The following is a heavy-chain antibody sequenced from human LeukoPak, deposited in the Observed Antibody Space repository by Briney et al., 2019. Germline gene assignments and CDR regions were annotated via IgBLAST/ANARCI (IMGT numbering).Heavy chain of an antibody. CDR2: INHSGST. Sequence: SETLSLTCAVYGGSFSGYYWSWIRQPPGKGLEWIGEINHSGSTNYNPSLKSRVTIPVDTSKNQFSLKLSSVTAADTAVYYCARGRTMVRGVIGWFDPWGQGTLVTVSS. V-gene: IGHV4-34*01. D-gene: IGHD3-10*01. J-gene: IGHJ5*02. CDR3: ARGRTMVRGVIGWFDP. CDR1: GGSFSGYY.